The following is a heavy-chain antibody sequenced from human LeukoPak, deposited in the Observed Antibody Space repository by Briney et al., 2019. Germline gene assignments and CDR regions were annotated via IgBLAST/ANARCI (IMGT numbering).Heavy chain of an antibody. CDR2: INTNTGNP. Sequence: ASVKVFCKPSGYTLTNYAMNWVRQAPGQGLEWMGWINTNTGNPTYAQGFTGRFVFSLDTSVNTAYLQITSLKAEDTAVYYCARDPETTVTTSIDYWGQGTLVTVSS. V-gene: IGHV7-4-1*02. CDR3: ARDPETTVTTSIDY. J-gene: IGHJ4*02. CDR1: GYTLTNYA. D-gene: IGHD4-17*01.